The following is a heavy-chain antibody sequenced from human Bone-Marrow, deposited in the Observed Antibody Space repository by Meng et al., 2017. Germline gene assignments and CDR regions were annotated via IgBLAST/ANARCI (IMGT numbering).Heavy chain of an antibody. Sequence: SETLSLTCAVYGGSFSGYYWSWIRQPPGKGLEWIGYIYYSGSTNYNPSLKSRVTISVDTSKNQFSLKLGSVTAADTAVNYCARQSGSYFPFDYWGQGTLVTVSS. D-gene: IGHD1-26*01. CDR2: IYYSGST. J-gene: IGHJ4*02. V-gene: IGHV4-59*08. CDR1: GGSFSGYY. CDR3: ARQSGSYFPFDY.